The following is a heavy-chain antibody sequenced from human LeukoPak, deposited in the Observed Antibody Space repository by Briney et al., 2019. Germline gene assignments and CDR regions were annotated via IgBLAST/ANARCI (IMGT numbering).Heavy chain of an antibody. CDR1: GFTFTYSA. CDR2: VSGSGGNT. D-gene: IGHD6-19*01. J-gene: IGHJ4*02. V-gene: IGHV3-23*01. CDR3: AKSLAVPGSPDQ. Sequence: GGSLRLSCAASGFTFTYSAMTWVRRAPGKGLEWVSTVSGSGGNTYYADSVKGRFTISRDNSENMVSLQMNSLRAQDTAVYYCAKSLAVPGSPDQWGQGTLVTVSS.